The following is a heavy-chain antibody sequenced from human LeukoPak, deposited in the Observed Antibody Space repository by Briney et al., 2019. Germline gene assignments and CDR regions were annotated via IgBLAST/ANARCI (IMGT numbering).Heavy chain of an antibody. Sequence: PSETLSLTCTVSGGSISSYYWSWIRQPAGKGLEWIGRIYTSGSTNYNPSLKSRVTMSVDTSKNQFSLKLSSVTAADTAVYYCARGLYSSGWSYYFDYWGQGTLVTVSS. CDR3: ARGLYSSGWSYYFDY. CDR2: IYTSGST. J-gene: IGHJ4*02. D-gene: IGHD6-19*01. V-gene: IGHV4-4*07. CDR1: GGSISSYY.